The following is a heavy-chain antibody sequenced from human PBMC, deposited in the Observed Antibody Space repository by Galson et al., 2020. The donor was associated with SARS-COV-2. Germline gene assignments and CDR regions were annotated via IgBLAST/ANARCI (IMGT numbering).Heavy chain of an antibody. D-gene: IGHD2-2*01. CDR3: ARGKGDIVVAGYYYYYAMDV. CDR1: GDSISNYY. V-gene: IGHV4-4*07. J-gene: IGHJ6*02. CDR2: IYTSGTT. Sequence: SETLSLTCTVSGDSISNYYWSWIRQPAGKGLEWLGRIYTSGTTNYNPSLKSRVTMSVDTSKNQFSLKLSSVTAADTAVYYCARGKGDIVVAGYYYYYAMDVWGQGTTVTVSS.